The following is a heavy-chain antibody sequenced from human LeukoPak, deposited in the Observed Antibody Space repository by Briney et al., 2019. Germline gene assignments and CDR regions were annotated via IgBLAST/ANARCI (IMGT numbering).Heavy chain of an antibody. CDR2: IYYSGST. D-gene: IGHD5/OR15-5a*01. CDR3: ARGLGRPQNWFDP. J-gene: IGHJ5*02. CDR1: GGSISSYY. V-gene: IGHV4-59*01. Sequence: SETLSLTCTVSGGSISSYYWSWIRQPPGKGLEWIGNIYYSGSTNYNPSLKSRVTISVDTSKNQFSLKLSSVTAADTAVYYCARGLGRPQNWFDPWGQGTLVTVSS.